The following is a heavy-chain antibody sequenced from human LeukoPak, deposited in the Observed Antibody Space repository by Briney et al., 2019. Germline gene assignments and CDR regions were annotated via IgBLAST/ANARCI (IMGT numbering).Heavy chain of an antibody. Sequence: PGGSLRLSCAASGFTFSSYAMHWVRQAPGKGLEWVAVISHDGRHNYYADSVKGRFTISRDNSKNTLYLQMNSLRAEDTAVYYCVRAYSGSYFNWFDPWGQGTLVTDSS. CDR2: ISHDGRHN. CDR1: GFTFSSYA. J-gene: IGHJ5*02. CDR3: VRAYSGSYFNWFDP. V-gene: IGHV3-30*01. D-gene: IGHD1-26*01.